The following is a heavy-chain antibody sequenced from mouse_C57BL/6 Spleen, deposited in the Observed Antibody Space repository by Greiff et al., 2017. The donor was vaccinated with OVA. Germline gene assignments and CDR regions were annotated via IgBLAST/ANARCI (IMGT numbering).Heavy chain of an antibody. J-gene: IGHJ3*01. CDR1: GYAFSSYW. Sequence: QVQLQQSGAELVKPGASVKISCKASGYAFSSYWMNWVKQRPGKGLEWIGQIYPGDGDTNYNGKFKGKATLTADKSSSTAYMQLSSLTSEDSAVYFCARSHDYYGSSRGFAYWGQGTLVTVSA. V-gene: IGHV1-80*01. CDR2: IYPGDGDT. D-gene: IGHD1-1*01. CDR3: ARSHDYYGSSRGFAY.